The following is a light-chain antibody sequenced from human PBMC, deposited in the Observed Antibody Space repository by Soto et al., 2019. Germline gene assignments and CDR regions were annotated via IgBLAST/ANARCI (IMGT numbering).Light chain of an antibody. V-gene: IGLV2-14*01. CDR3: SSYPSSSTHYV. CDR2: DVS. Sequence: QTVLTQPASVSGSPGQSIPISCTGTSSEVGGYNYVSWYQQHPGKAPKLMIYDVSNRPSGVSNRFSGSKSGNTASLNHSRLQADDVADYYCSSYPSSSTHYVLATGIKVNVL. J-gene: IGLJ1*01. CDR1: SSEVGGYNY.